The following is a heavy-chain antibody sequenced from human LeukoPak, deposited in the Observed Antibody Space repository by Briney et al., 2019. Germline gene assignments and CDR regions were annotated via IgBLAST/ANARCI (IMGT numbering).Heavy chain of an antibody. CDR1: GYTFTNHP. D-gene: IGHD4-11*01. V-gene: IGHV7-4-1*02. CDR2: INTDTGNP. Sequence: ASVKVSCKASGYTFTNHPINWVRQAPGQGLEWMGWINTDTGNPTYAQGFTGRFVFSLDTSVSTAYLQISSLKAEDTAVYYCARGPKGYSNYYYYYMDVWGKGTTVTVSS. CDR3: ARGPKGYSNYYYYYMDV. J-gene: IGHJ6*03.